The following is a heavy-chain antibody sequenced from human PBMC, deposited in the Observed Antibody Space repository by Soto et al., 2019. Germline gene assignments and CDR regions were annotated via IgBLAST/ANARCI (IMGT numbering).Heavy chain of an antibody. CDR3: AKKVNSGSGSQYFDY. Sequence: GGSRRRSWAASGFTFSSYSMSWVRQAPGKGLEWVSGFRSSGDDGTTYYADSVKGRFTISRDNSKNTLFLQMNSLRAEDTAIYYCAKKVNSGSGSQYFDYWGQGTLVTVSS. CDR1: GFTFSSYS. CDR2: FRSSGDDGTT. V-gene: IGHV3-23*01. J-gene: IGHJ4*02. D-gene: IGHD3-10*01.